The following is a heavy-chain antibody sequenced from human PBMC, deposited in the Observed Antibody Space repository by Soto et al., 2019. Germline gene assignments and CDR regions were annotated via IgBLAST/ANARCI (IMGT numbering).Heavy chain of an antibody. CDR2: AKNKANSYTI. Sequence: GGSLRLSCAASGFTFSEHYMEWVRQAPGKGLEWVGRAKNKANSYTIEYAASVRGRFTISRDDSKNSLYLQINSLRTEDTAVYYCARSSTYYGSGSSYFHGFDYWGQGTLVTVSS. CDR3: ARSSTYYGSGSSYFHGFDY. J-gene: IGHJ4*02. CDR1: GFTFSEHY. V-gene: IGHV3-72*01. D-gene: IGHD3-10*01.